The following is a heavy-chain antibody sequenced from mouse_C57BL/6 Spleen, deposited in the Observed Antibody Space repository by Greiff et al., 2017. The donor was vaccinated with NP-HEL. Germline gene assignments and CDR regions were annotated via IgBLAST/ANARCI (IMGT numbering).Heavy chain of an antibody. V-gene: IGHV1-63*01. Sequence: QVQLQQSGAELVRPGTSVKMSCKASGYTFTNYWIGWAKQRPGHGLEWIGDIYPGGGYTNYNEKFKGKATLPADKSSSTAYMQFSSLTSEDSAIYYCARSISERRGYAMDYWGQGTSVTVSS. J-gene: IGHJ4*01. CDR3: ARSISERRGYAMDY. CDR1: GYTFTNYW. D-gene: IGHD2-14*01. CDR2: IYPGGGYT.